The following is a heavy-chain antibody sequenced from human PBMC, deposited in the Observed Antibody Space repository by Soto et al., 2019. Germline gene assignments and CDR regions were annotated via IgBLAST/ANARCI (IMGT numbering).Heavy chain of an antibody. CDR1: GFTFSDYY. Sequence: PGGSLRLSCAASGFTFSDYYMSWIRQAPGKGLEWVSYISSSGSTIYYADSVKGRFTISRDNAKNSLYLQMNSLRAEDAAIYYCAKIWFGELSHFDSWGQGTLVTVSS. D-gene: IGHD3-10*01. V-gene: IGHV3-11*01. CDR2: ISSSGSTI. J-gene: IGHJ4*02. CDR3: AKIWFGELSHFDS.